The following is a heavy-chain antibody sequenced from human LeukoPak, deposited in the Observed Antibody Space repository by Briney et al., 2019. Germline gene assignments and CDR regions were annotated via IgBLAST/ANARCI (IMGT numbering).Heavy chain of an antibody. J-gene: IGHJ3*02. V-gene: IGHV4-4*07. CDR1: GGTISSYY. D-gene: IGHD4-17*01. CDR3: ARSGDYVTNDAFDI. CDR2: IYTSGST. Sequence: SETLSLTCTVSGGTISSYYWSWIRQPAGKGLEWIGRIYTSGSTNYNPSLKSRVTMSVDTSKNQFSLKLSSVTAADTAVYYCARSGDYVTNDAFDIWGQGTMVTVSS.